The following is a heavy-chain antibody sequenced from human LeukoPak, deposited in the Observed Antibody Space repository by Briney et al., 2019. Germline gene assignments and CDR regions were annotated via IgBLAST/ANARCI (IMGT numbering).Heavy chain of an antibody. CDR3: AGDPYSGGDCSFDY. CDR2: INPNSGGT. V-gene: IGHV1-2*02. D-gene: IGHD2-21*02. CDR1: GYTFTGYY. J-gene: IGHJ4*02. Sequence: ASVKVSCKASGYTFTGYYMHWVRQAPGQGLEWMGWINPNSGGTNYAQKFQGRVTMTRDTSISTAYMELSRLRSDDTAVYYCAGDPYSGGDCSFDYWGQGTLVTVSS.